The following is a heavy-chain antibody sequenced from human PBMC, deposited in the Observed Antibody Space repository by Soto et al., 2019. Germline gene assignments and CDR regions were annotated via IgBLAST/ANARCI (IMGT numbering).Heavy chain of an antibody. CDR3: ASDCSSTSCNPSDYYYGMDV. Sequence: QVQLVQSGAEVKKPGSSVKVSCKASGGTFSSYAISWVRQAPGQGLEWMGGIIPIFGTANYAQKFQGRVTITADKSTSTAYMELSSLRSEDTAVYYCASDCSSTSCNPSDYYYGMDVWGQGTTVTVSS. CDR1: GGTFSSYA. V-gene: IGHV1-69*06. D-gene: IGHD2-2*01. CDR2: IIPIFGTA. J-gene: IGHJ6*02.